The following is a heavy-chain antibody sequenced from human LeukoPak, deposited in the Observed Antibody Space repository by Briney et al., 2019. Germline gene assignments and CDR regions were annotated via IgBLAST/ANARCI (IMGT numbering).Heavy chain of an antibody. CDR3: AKDSKTTIFGVVIKWFDP. Sequence: GGSLRLSCAASGFTFSSYGMHWVRQAPGKGLEWVAFIRYDGSNKYYADSVKGRFTISRDNSKNTLYLQMNSLRAEDTAVYYCAKDSKTTIFGVVIKWFDPWGQGTLVTVSP. V-gene: IGHV3-30*02. CDR1: GFTFSSYG. CDR2: IRYDGSNK. J-gene: IGHJ5*02. D-gene: IGHD3-3*01.